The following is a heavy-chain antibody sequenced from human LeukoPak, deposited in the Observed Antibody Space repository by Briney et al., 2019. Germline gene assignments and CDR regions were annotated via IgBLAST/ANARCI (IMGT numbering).Heavy chain of an antibody. D-gene: IGHD1-26*01. CDR3: ARRPGYSGSYYNY. Sequence: GSLRLSCAASEFTFSSYSMNWVRQAPGKGLEWIGSIYYSGSTYYNPSLKSRVTISVDTSKNQFSLKLSSVTAADTAVYYCARRPGYSGSYYNYWGQGTLVTVSS. CDR1: EFTFSSYSMN. V-gene: IGHV4-39*07. CDR2: IYYSGST. J-gene: IGHJ4*02.